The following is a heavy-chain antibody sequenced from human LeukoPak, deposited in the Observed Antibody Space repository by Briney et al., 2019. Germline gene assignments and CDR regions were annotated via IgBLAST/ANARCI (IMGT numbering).Heavy chain of an antibody. D-gene: IGHD3-22*01. CDR3: AKDGPPKYYYDSSCWYMDV. V-gene: IGHV3-9*01. J-gene: IGHJ6*03. CDR2: ISWNSGSI. CDR1: GFTFDDYA. Sequence: PGRSLRLSCAASGFTFDDYAMHWVRQAPGKGLEWVSGISWNSGSIGYANSVKGRFTISRDNAKNSLYLQMNSLRAEDTALYYCAKDGPPKYYYDSSCWYMDVWGKGTTVTISS.